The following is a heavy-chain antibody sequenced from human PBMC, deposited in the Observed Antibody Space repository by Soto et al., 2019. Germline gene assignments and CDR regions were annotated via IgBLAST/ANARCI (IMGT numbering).Heavy chain of an antibody. D-gene: IGHD3-3*01. CDR2: IYYSGST. Sequence: QVQLQESGPGLVKPSQTLSLTCTVSGGSISSGGYYWSWIRQHPGKGLEWIGYIYYSGSTYYNPSLKSRVTISVDASKNQFSLKVSSVTAADTAVYYCARDNGWRGTIFGVVIPPLGDNWFDPWGQGTLVTVSS. CDR3: ARDNGWRGTIFGVVIPPLGDNWFDP. CDR1: GGSISSGGYY. V-gene: IGHV4-31*03. J-gene: IGHJ5*02.